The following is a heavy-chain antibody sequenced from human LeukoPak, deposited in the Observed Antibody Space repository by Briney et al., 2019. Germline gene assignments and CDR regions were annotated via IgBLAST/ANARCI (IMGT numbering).Heavy chain of an antibody. CDR2: IYYSGST. D-gene: IGHD4-23*01. V-gene: IGHV4-39*01. CDR1: GGSISSSSYY. Sequence: PSETLSLTCTVSGGSISSSSYYWGWIRQPPGKGLEWIGSIYYSGSTYYNPSLKSRVTISVDTSKNQFSLKLSSVTAADTAVYYCAGGGRAEYFQHWGQGTLVTVSS. J-gene: IGHJ1*01. CDR3: AGGGRAEYFQH.